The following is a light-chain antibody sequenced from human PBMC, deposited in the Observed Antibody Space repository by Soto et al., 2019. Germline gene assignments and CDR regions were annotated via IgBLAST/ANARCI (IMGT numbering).Light chain of an antibody. CDR2: GAS. Sequence: EIVMTQSPGPLSLYPGERATLSCRASQSVHSNLAWFQQKPGQAPRLLIYGASTRATGIPARFSGSGSGTELTLTISSLQSEDFVVYYCQQYENWPRTFGQGTKLDIK. CDR1: QSVHSN. CDR3: QQYENWPRT. V-gene: IGKV3D-15*01. J-gene: IGKJ1*01.